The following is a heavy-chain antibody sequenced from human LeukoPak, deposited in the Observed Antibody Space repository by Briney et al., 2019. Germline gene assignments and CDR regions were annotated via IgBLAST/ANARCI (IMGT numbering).Heavy chain of an antibody. CDR1: GYTFTSYG. D-gene: IGHD3-3*01. CDR3: ARVYYDFWSGYEYDAFDI. Sequence: ASVKVSCKASGYTFTSYGISWVRQAPGHGLEWKGRISAYNGNTNYAQKLQGRVTMTTDTSASTAYMELRSLRSDDTAVYYCARVYYDFWSGYEYDAFDIWGQGTMVTVSS. J-gene: IGHJ3*02. V-gene: IGHV1-18*01. CDR2: ISAYNGNT.